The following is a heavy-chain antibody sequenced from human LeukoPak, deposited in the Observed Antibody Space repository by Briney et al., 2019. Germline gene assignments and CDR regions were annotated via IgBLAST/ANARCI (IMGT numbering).Heavy chain of an antibody. CDR2: INPNSGGT. CDR1: GYTFTGYY. CDR3: ARYCDVARCLPFDY. D-gene: IGHD3-16*01. V-gene: IGHV1-2*02. Sequence: GASVKVSCKTSGYTFTGYYLHWVRQAPGHGLEWMGWINPNSGGTNYAQKFQGRVAMTRDTSISTAYMELSSLRSDDTAIYYCARYCDVARCLPFDYWGQGSAVTVSS. J-gene: IGHJ4*02.